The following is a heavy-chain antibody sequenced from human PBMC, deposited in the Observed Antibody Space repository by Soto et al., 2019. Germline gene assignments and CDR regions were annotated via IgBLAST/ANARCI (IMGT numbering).Heavy chain of an antibody. Sequence: QVQLVQSGAEVKKPGSSVKVSCKASGGTFSSYAIRWVRQAPGQGLEWMGGIIPIFGTANYAQKFQGRVTITADESTSTAYMELSSLRSEDTAVYYCERDGHYYDSSGYGGKNNWFDPWGQGTLVTVSS. CDR2: IIPIFGTA. D-gene: IGHD3-22*01. V-gene: IGHV1-69*12. J-gene: IGHJ5*02. CDR1: GGTFSSYA. CDR3: ERDGHYYDSSGYGGKNNWFDP.